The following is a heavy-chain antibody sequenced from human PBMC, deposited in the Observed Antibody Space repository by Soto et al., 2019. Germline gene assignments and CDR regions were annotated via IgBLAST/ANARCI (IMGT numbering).Heavy chain of an antibody. CDR3: AREDTAMVRPFDY. J-gene: IGHJ4*02. Sequence: PSKTLSLTCTVSGGSISSGDYYWSWIRQPPGKGLEWIGYIYYSGSTYYNPSLKSRVTISVDTSKNQFSLKLSSVTAADTAVYYCAREDTAMVRPFDYWGQGTLVTVSS. V-gene: IGHV4-30-4*01. CDR2: IYYSGST. D-gene: IGHD5-18*01. CDR1: GGSISSGDYY.